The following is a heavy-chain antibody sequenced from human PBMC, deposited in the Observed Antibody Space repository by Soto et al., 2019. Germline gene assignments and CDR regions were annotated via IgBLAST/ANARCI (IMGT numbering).Heavy chain of an antibody. V-gene: IGHV5-51*01. CDR2: IYPGDSDT. CDR3: ARHVTQANILTGSHKAFDI. D-gene: IGHD3-9*01. J-gene: IGHJ3*02. CDR1: GYSFTSYW. Sequence: LGESLKISCKGSGYSFTSYWIGWVRQMPGKGLEWMGIIYPGDSDTRYSPSFQGQGTISADKSISTAYLQWSSLKASDTAMYYCARHVTQANILTGSHKAFDIWGQGTMVTVSS.